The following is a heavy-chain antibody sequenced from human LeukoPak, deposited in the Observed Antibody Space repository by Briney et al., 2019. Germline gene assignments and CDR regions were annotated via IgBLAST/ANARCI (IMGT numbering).Heavy chain of an antibody. V-gene: IGHV1-2*02. Sequence: ASVKVSCKASGYTFTGYYIHWVRQAPGQGLEWMGWINPNSGGTNYAQKFQGRVTMTRDTSISTAYMELSRLRSDDTAVYYCARDGSYYDSSGYLRYWGQGTLVTVSS. D-gene: IGHD3-22*01. CDR3: ARDGSYYDSSGYLRY. CDR1: GYTFTGYY. CDR2: INPNSGGT. J-gene: IGHJ4*02.